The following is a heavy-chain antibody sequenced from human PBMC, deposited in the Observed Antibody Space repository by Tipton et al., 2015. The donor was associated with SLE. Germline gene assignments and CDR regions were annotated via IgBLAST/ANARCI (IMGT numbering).Heavy chain of an antibody. V-gene: IGHV4-38-2*01. CDR1: GYSISSGYY. CDR2: IYHSGST. D-gene: IGHD3-10*01. Sequence: GLVKPSETLSLTCAVSGYSISSGYYWGWIRQPPGKGLEWIGSIYHSGSTYYSPSLKSRVTISVDTSKNQFSLKLSSVTAADTAVYYCARPITMGGPNAFDIWGQGTMVTVSS. CDR3: ARPITMGGPNAFDI. J-gene: IGHJ3*02.